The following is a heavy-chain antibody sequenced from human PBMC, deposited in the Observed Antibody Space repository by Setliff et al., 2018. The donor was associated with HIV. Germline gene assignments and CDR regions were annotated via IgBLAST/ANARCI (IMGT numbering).Heavy chain of an antibody. V-gene: IGHV3-7*03. J-gene: IGHJ5*02. CDR1: GFTFSDFW. CDR3: ARVLLRTNPLYGVASNWFDP. Sequence: HPGGSLRLSCAASGFTFSDFWMYWVRQAPGKGLEWVANISPEGNKKYYVGPVNGRFTSSRDNAKSSLFLQMSGLRPEDTAVYYCARVLLRTNPLYGVASNWFDPWGQGTLVTVSS. D-gene: IGHD2-8*01. CDR2: ISPEGNKK.